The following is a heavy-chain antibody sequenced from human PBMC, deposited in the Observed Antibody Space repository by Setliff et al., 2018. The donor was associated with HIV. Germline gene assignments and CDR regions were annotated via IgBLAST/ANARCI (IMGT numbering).Heavy chain of an antibody. D-gene: IGHD2-2*01. J-gene: IGHJ3*02. Sequence: GGSLRLSCAASGFTFTSYGMHWVRQAPGKGLEWVAFIRYDGSNKYYGDSVKGRFTISRDNSKNTLYLQMSGLRVEDTALYYCASATDCSSSYCPYDAFDIWGRGTMVTVSS. CDR1: GFTFTSYG. CDR3: ASATDCSSSYCPYDAFDI. CDR2: IRYDGSNK. V-gene: IGHV3-30*02.